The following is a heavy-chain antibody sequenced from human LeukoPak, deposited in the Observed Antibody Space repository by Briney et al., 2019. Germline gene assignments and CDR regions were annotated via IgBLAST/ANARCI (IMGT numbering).Heavy chain of an antibody. V-gene: IGHV1-2*02. D-gene: IGHD3-3*01. J-gene: IGHJ6*02. CDR2: INPNSGGT. CDR1: GYTFTDYY. Sequence: GAPVKVSCKASGYTFTDYYMHWVRQAPGQGLEWMGWINPNSGGTNSAQKFQGRVTMTRDTSISTAYLELSRLKSDDTAVYYCARGPGVGLRFLEWLSRYGVDVWGQGTTVTVSS. CDR3: ARGPGVGLRFLEWLSRYGVDV.